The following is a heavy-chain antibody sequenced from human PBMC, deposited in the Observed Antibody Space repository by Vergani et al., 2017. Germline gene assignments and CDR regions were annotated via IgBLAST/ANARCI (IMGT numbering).Heavy chain of an antibody. V-gene: IGHV3-15*01. CDR3: ATPLVLRYFDRLPAKNTHGMDV. Sequence: EVQLVESGGGVVQPGRSLRLSCAASGFTFSSYGMHWVRQAPGKGLEWVGRIKSKTDGGTTDYAAPVKGRFTISRDDSKNTLYLQMNSLKTEDTAVYYCATPLVLRYFDRLPAKNTHGMDVWGQGTTVTVSS. D-gene: IGHD3-9*01. J-gene: IGHJ6*02. CDR1: GFTFSSYG. CDR2: IKSKTDGGTT.